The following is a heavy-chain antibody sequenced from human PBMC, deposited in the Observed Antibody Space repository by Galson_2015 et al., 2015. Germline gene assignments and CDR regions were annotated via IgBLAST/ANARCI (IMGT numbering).Heavy chain of an antibody. D-gene: IGHD6-13*01. J-gene: IGHJ4*02. Sequence: SLRLSCAASRFVFSSYWMSWVRQAPGKGLEWVANIKQDGSEKYYVDSVKGRFTISRDNAKNSLYLRMNSLRVEDTAIYYCATYVRTWYYFDYWGQGTLVTVSS. CDR1: RFVFSSYW. CDR2: IKQDGSEK. V-gene: IGHV3-7*01. CDR3: ATYVRTWYYFDY.